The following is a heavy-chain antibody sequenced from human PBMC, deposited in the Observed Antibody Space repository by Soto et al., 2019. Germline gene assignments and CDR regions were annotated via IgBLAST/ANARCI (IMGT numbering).Heavy chain of an antibody. CDR1: GGSISSSSYY. CDR3: ARHQGIVVVPAAMRWFDP. Sequence: PSETLSLTCTVSGGSISSSSYYWGWIRQPPGKGLEWIGSIYYSGSTYYNPSLKSRVTISVDTSKNQFSLKLSSVTAADTAVYYCARHQGIVVVPAAMRWFDPWGQGTLVTVSS. D-gene: IGHD2-2*01. V-gene: IGHV4-39*01. J-gene: IGHJ5*02. CDR2: IYYSGST.